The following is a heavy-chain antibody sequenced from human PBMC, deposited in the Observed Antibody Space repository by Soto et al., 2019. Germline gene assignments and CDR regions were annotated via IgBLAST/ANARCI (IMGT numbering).Heavy chain of an antibody. D-gene: IGHD6-13*01. CDR1: GGTFSSYA. J-gene: IGHJ6*02. Sequence: SVKVSCKASGGTFSSYAISWVRQAPGQGLEWMGGIIPIFGTANYAQKFQGRVTITADESTSTAYMELSSLRSEDTAVYYGARALRIAAAGTRDYYYDYGMDVWGQ. CDR2: IIPIFGTA. CDR3: ARALRIAAAGTRDYYYDYGMDV. V-gene: IGHV1-69*13.